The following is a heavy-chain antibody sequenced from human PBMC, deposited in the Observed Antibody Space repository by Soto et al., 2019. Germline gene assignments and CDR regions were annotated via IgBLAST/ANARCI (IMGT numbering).Heavy chain of an antibody. J-gene: IGHJ4*02. CDR1: GDSISSGGYS. CDR2: IYHSGST. V-gene: IGHV4-30-2*01. D-gene: IGHD5-18*01. Sequence: SETLSLTCAVSGDSISSGGYSWSWIRQPPGKGLEWIGSIYHSGSTYYNPSLKSRVTISVDRSKNQFSLKLTSVTAADTAIYYCARGDTVITPFDYWGQGTLVTVSS. CDR3: ARGDTVITPFDY.